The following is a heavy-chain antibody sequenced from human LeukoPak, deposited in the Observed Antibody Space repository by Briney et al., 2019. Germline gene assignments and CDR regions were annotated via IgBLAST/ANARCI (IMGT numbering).Heavy chain of an antibody. CDR2: IYYSGST. CDR3: ARDKDAFDI. CDR1: GGSVSSGSHY. J-gene: IGHJ3*02. Sequence: PSETLSLTCTVSGGSVSSGSHYWSWIRQPPGKGLEWIGYIYYSGSTNYNPSLKSRVTISVDTSKNQFSLKLSSVAAADTAVYYCARDKDAFDIWGQGTMVTVSS. V-gene: IGHV4-61*01.